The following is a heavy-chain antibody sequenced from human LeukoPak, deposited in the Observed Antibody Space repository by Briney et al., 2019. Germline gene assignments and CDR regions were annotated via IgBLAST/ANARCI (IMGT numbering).Heavy chain of an antibody. CDR1: GFTFSDYY. V-gene: IGHV3-11*01. CDR3: ARGYCSSTSCYKFDY. Sequence: KPGGSLRLSCAASGFTFSDYYMSWIRQAPGKGLEWVSHISSSGSTIYYADSVKGRFTISRDNAKNSLYLQMNSLRAEDTAVYYCARGYCSSTSCYKFDYWGQGTLVTVSS. J-gene: IGHJ4*02. CDR2: ISSSGSTI. D-gene: IGHD2-2*02.